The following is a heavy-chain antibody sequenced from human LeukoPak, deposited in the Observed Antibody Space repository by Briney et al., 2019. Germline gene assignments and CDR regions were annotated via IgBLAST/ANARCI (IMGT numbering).Heavy chain of an antibody. J-gene: IGHJ6*02. CDR1: GFTFSSYE. V-gene: IGHV3-48*03. CDR2: ISSSRSTI. D-gene: IGHD3-10*01. CDR3: ARDGILWFGELLSAYYGMDV. Sequence: GGSLRLSCAASGFTFSSYEMNWVRQAPGKGLEWVSYISSSRSTIYYADSVKGRFTISRDNAKNSLYLQMNSLRAEDTAVYYCARDGILWFGELLSAYYGMDVWGQGTTVTVSS.